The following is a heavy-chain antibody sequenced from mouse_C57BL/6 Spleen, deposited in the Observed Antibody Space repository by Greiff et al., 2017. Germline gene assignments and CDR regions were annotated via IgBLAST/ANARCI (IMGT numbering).Heavy chain of an antibody. CDR1: GYTFTSYW. Sequence: VQLQQPGAELVMPGASVKLSCKASGYTFTSYWMHWVKQRPGQGLEWIGEIDPSDRYTNYTQKFKGKSTLTVDQSSRTTYMQLRSLASADSAVYYCARGSRGFAYWGQGTLVTVSA. CDR2: IDPSDRYT. CDR3: ARGSRGFAY. D-gene: IGHD1-1*01. V-gene: IGHV1-69*01. J-gene: IGHJ3*01.